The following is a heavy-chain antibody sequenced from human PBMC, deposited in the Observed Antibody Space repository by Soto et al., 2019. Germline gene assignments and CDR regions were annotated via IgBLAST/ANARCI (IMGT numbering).Heavy chain of an antibody. J-gene: IGHJ4*02. CDR1: GGSVSSGSYY. CDR3: ARAGGVVIDY. V-gene: IGHV4-61*01. Sequence: QVQLQESGPGLVKPSETLSLTCTVSGGSVSSGSYYWSWIRQPPGKGLEWIGYINYSGSTNNNPSLKSRVTISVDTSKNPFSLKMSSVTAADTAVYYCARAGGVVIDYWGQGTLVIVSS. CDR2: INYSGST. D-gene: IGHD2-21*01.